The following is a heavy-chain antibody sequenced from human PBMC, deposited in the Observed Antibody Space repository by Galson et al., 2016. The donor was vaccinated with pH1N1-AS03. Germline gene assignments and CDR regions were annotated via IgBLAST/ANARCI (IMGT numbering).Heavy chain of an antibody. D-gene: IGHD2-15*01. V-gene: IGHV5-51*01. CDR3: ARRESGGSTIDC. Sequence: QSGAEVKKPGESLKISCRASGYSFSNYWVGWVRQMPGKGLEWMGIIYPGDSDTRYSPSFQGQVTISGDKSINTVYLHWSSLKASDSAMYYCARRESGGSTIDCWGQGTLVTVSS. CDR2: IYPGDSDT. J-gene: IGHJ4*02. CDR1: GYSFSNYW.